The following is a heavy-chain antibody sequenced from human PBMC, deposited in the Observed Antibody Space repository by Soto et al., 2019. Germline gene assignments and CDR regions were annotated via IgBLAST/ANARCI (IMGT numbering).Heavy chain of an antibody. CDR3: TPTITIFGVDPYGMDV. CDR2: IKSKTDGGTT. Sequence: GGSLRLSCAASGFTFSNAWMNWFRQAPGKGLEWVGRIKSKTDGGTTDYAAPVKGRFTISRDDSKNTLYLQMNSLKTEDTAVYYCTPTITIFGVDPYGMDVWGQGTTVTVSS. CDR1: GFTFSNAW. J-gene: IGHJ6*02. D-gene: IGHD3-3*01. V-gene: IGHV3-15*07.